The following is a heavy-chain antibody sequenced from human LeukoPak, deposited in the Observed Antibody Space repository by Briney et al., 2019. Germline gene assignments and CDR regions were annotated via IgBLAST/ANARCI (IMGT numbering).Heavy chain of an antibody. CDR1: GYTFNDYY. D-gene: IGHD6-19*01. CDR2: INPNTGGS. J-gene: IGHJ4*02. CDR3: ARQANSGWYVDY. V-gene: IGHV1-2*02. Sequence: GASVKVSCKASGYTFNDYYMHWVRQAPGQGLEWMAWINPNTGGSHYAQKFQGRVTTTRDTSINTAYMELNRLISDDTAFYYCARQANSGWYVDYWGQGTLVSVSP.